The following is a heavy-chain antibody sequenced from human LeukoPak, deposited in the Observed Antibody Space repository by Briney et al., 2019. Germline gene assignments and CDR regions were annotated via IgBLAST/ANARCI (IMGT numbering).Heavy chain of an antibody. V-gene: IGHV4-39*02. Sequence: SETLSLACTVSGGSISRSNYYWGWIRQPPGKGLEWIGSIYYSGSAYYNPSLKSRVTISVDTSKKQFSLKLSSVTAADTAVYYCAREVGATTLSYYFDYWGQGTLVTVSS. CDR1: GGSISRSNYY. CDR2: IYYSGSA. J-gene: IGHJ4*02. CDR3: AREVGATTLSYYFDY. D-gene: IGHD1-26*01.